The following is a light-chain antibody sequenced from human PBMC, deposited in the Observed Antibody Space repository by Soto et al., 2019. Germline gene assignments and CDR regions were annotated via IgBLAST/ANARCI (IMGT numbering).Light chain of an antibody. CDR1: QSVNSN. CDR2: GAS. Sequence: EIVMTQSPVTLSVSPGERATLSCRASQSVNSNLAWYQKKPGQAPRLLIDGASIRATGIPARFSGSGSGTEFTLTISSLQSEDFAVYYCQQYNDWPLTFGGGTKV. V-gene: IGKV3-15*01. J-gene: IGKJ4*01. CDR3: QQYNDWPLT.